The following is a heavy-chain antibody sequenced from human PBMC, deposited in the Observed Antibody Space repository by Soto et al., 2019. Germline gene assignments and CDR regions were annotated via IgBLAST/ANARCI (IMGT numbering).Heavy chain of an antibody. CDR1: GFTFSSYW. Sequence: GGSLRLSCAVSGFTFSSYWMSWVRQAPGKGLEWVANIKQDGSEKYYVDSVKGRFTISRDNAKNSLYLQMNSLRAEDTAVYYCAREKGSGYSGYDPDYYYYMDVWGKGTTVTVSS. J-gene: IGHJ6*03. CDR3: AREKGSGYSGYDPDYYYYMDV. D-gene: IGHD5-12*01. V-gene: IGHV3-7*01. CDR2: IKQDGSEK.